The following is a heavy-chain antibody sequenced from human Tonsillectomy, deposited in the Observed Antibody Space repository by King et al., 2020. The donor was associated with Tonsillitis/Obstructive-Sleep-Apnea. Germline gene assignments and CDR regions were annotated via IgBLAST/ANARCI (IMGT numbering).Heavy chain of an antibody. D-gene: IGHD6-19*01. V-gene: IGHV3-33*01. Sequence: VQLVESGGGVVQPGRSLRLSCVASGFTFSGSGMHWVRQAPGKGLEWVAVIWYDVSNKYYADSVKGRFTISRDNSKNTLYLQINSLRAEDTAVYYCARKGYSSGWYYFDYWGQGTLVTVSS. J-gene: IGHJ4*02. CDR3: ARKGYSSGWYYFDY. CDR2: IWYDVSNK. CDR1: GFTFSGSG.